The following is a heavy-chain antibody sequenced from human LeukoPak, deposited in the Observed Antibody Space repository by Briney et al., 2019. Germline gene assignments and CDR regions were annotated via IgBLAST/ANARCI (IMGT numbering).Heavy chain of an antibody. Sequence: GGSLRLSCAASGFTFSDYYMSWIRQAPGKGLEWVSYISSSGSTIYYADSVKGRFTISRDNAKNSLYLQMNSLRAEDTAVYFCAKESTGSTSLDYWGQGTLVTVSS. CDR1: GFTFSDYY. J-gene: IGHJ4*02. CDR3: AKESTGSTSLDY. D-gene: IGHD1-7*01. CDR2: ISSSGSTI. V-gene: IGHV3-11*04.